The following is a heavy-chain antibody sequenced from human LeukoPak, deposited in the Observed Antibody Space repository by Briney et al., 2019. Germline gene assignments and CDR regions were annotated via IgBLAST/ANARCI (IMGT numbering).Heavy chain of an antibody. CDR1: GGSISSYY. CDR3: ARVNGANYYDSSGYYGGGAWFDP. CDR2: IYTSGST. J-gene: IGHJ5*02. Sequence: SETLSLTCTVSGGSISSYYWSWIRQPAGKGLEWIGRIYTSGSTNYNPSLKSRVTMSVDTSKNQFSLKLSSVTAADTAVYYCARVNGANYYDSSGYYGGGAWFDPWGQGTLVTGSS. V-gene: IGHV4-4*07. D-gene: IGHD3-22*01.